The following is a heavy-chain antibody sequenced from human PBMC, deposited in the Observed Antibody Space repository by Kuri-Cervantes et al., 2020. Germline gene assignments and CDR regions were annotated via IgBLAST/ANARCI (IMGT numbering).Heavy chain of an antibody. Sequence: GESLKISCAASGFASGLTFSSYSMNWVRQAPGKGLEWVSSITSTSSKIDYADSVKGRFTISRDNAKNSLYLQMNSLRAEDTAVYYCARSGYTASSGDGSGSYYSKNPHDYWGQGTLVTVSS. CDR1: GFASGLTFSSYS. CDR2: ITSTSSKI. V-gene: IGHV3-21*01. CDR3: ARSGYTASSGDGSGSYYSKNPHDY. J-gene: IGHJ4*02. D-gene: IGHD3-10*01.